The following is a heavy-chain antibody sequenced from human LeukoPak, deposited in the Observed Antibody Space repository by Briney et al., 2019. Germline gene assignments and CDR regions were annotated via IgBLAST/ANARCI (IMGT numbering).Heavy chain of an antibody. D-gene: IGHD6-25*01. CDR1: GGSFSGYY. Sequence: SETLSLTCAVYGGSFSGYYWTWIRQPPGKGLEWIGYIYYSGSTNYNPSLKSRVTISVDTSKNQLSLKLSSVTAADTAVYYCARHAAWFDPWGQGTLVTVSS. J-gene: IGHJ5*02. CDR3: ARHAAWFDP. CDR2: IYYSGST. V-gene: IGHV4-59*08.